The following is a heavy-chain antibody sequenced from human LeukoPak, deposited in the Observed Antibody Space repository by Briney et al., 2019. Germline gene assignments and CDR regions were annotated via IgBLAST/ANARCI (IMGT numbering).Heavy chain of an antibody. CDR2: IWSDATEK. CDR3: AKDAQRGFDYSNSLEY. V-gene: IGHV3-33*06. Sequence: PGRSLRLSCAASGSTYSHYGMHWVRQAPGKGLEWVAVIWSDATEKYYGDAVKGRFTISRDNSRNTLYLQMNSLRAEDTAVYYCAKDAQRGFDYSNSLEYWGQGTLVTVSS. D-gene: IGHD4-11*01. CDR1: GSTYSHYG. J-gene: IGHJ4*02.